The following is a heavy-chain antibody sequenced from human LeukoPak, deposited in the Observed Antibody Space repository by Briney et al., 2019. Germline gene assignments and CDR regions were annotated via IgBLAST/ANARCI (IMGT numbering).Heavy chain of an antibody. CDR2: IYWDYDK. J-gene: IGHJ4*02. D-gene: IGHD4-17*01. CDR3: AHRTASGEFDS. CDR1: DLGGPSSVIK. V-gene: IGHV2-5*02. Sequence: GVMSVRPTWKSTLTGKSLDLGGPSSVIKIGWIRQPPGKALEWLALIYWDYDKNYSPSLKSRLPITQDTSKHQVVLTMANMDPVDTATYYCAHRTASGEFDSWGQRTLVTVSS.